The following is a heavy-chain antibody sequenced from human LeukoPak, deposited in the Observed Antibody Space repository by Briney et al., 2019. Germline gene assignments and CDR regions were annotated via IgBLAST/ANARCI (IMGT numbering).Heavy chain of an antibody. J-gene: IGHJ4*02. V-gene: IGHV3-9*01. CDR1: GFSLDDYA. D-gene: IGHD3-10*01. CDR2: IAWNSGRI. CDR3: AKDQVRGEGDY. Sequence: GRSLRLSCAASGFSLDDYAMYWVRQAPGKGLEWVSGIAWNSGRIAYADYVKGRFTISRDNAKNSLYLQMNSLRAEDTAVYYCAKDQVRGEGDYWGQGTLVTVSS.